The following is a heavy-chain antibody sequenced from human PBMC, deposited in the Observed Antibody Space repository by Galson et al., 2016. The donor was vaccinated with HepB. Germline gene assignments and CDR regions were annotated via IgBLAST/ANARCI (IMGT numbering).Heavy chain of an antibody. V-gene: IGHV3-21*05. D-gene: IGHD2-21*02. CDR3: ARRLWGAYCDGDCYSFDY. Sequence: SLRLSCAASGFIFSSYAMTWVRQAPGKGLEWVSDISSSSAYTKYADSLKGRFTISRDNAKNSLYLQMNSLRVEDTAVYYCARRLWGAYCDGDCYSFDYWGQGALVTVSS. J-gene: IGHJ4*02. CDR2: ISSSSAYT. CDR1: GFIFSSYA.